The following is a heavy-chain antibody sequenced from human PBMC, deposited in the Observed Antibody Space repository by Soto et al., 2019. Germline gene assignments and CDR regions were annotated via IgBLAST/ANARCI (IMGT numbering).Heavy chain of an antibody. J-gene: IGHJ3*01. CDR2: ISGGSDRT. D-gene: IGHD5-12*01. Sequence: EVQVVESGGDLVQPGGSLRLSCAASGFTIRNYAMSWVRQAPGKALEWVSGISGGSDRTYYADSVEGRFTIFKDNSKNTLDLHKSSLSVEETVVYHCEGSWTWGQGTMVTVSS. CDR1: GFTIRNYA. V-gene: IGHV3-23*04. CDR3: EGSWT.